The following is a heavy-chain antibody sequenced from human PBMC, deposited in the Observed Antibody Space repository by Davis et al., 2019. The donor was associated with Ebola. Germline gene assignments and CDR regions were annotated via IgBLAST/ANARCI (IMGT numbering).Heavy chain of an antibody. Sequence: SETLSLTCTVSGGSISSSSYYWGWIRQPPGKGLEWIGSIYYSGSTYYNPSLKSRVTISVDTSKNQFSLKLSSVTAANTAVYYCARDSSSRYYYYGMDVWGQGTTVTVSS. CDR2: IYYSGST. CDR3: ARDSSSRYYYYGMDV. D-gene: IGHD6-6*01. J-gene: IGHJ6*02. V-gene: IGHV4-39*02. CDR1: GGSISSSSYY.